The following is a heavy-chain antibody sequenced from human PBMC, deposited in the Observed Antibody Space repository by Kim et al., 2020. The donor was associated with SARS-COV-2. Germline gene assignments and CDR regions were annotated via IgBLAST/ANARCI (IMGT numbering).Heavy chain of an antibody. Sequence: GRYTISRDNSKNTLYLQMNSLRAEDTAVYYCASVMGSYYYDSSGYYFDDWGQGTLVTVSS. J-gene: IGHJ4*02. CDR3: ASVMGSYYYDSSGYYFDD. D-gene: IGHD3-22*01. V-gene: IGHV3-23*01.